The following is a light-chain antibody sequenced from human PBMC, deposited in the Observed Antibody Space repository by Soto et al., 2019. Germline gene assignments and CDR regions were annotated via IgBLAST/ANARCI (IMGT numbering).Light chain of an antibody. CDR3: QQPSNWPWNT. Sequence: EIVLTQSPATLSLSPGERATLSCRASQSVSSYLAWYQQKPGQAPRLLIYDASNRATGIPARFSGSGSGTDFTLTISSLEPEDFAVYYCQQPSNWPWNTFGQGTKLEIK. J-gene: IGKJ2*01. CDR1: QSVSSY. V-gene: IGKV3-11*01. CDR2: DAS.